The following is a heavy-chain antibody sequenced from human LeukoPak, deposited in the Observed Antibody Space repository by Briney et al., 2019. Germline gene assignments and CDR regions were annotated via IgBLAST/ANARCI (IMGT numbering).Heavy chain of an antibody. CDR2: ISYDGSNN. D-gene: IGHD2-2*01. V-gene: IGHV3-30*04. Sequence: GSLSLSCAASGFTFSSYAMHWVRQAPGKGLGWVAVISYDGSNNYYADSVKGRFTISRDNSKNTLYLQMNSLRAEDTAVYYCARERLPAAIPFDYWGQGTLVTVSS. CDR1: GFTFSSYA. J-gene: IGHJ4*02. CDR3: ARERLPAAIPFDY.